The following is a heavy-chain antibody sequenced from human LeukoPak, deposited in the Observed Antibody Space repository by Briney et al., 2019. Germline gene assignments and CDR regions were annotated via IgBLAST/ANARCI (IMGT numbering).Heavy chain of an antibody. Sequence: SETLSLTCTVSGDSISSGGYYWSWIRLHPGTGLEWIGYIYYSGSTYYNPSLKSRVAISLDTSKNQFSLKLSSVTAADTAVHYCVRGPPSGDSSSWFDYWGQGTLVTVSS. J-gene: IGHJ4*02. V-gene: IGHV4-31*03. D-gene: IGHD6-13*01. CDR1: GDSISSGGYY. CDR2: IYYSGST. CDR3: VRGPPSGDSSSWFDY.